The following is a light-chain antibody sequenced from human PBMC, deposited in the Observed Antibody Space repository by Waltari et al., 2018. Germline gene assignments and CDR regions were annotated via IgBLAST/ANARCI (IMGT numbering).Light chain of an antibody. Sequence: QSVLTQPPSASGTPGQRVTIPCSGSSPTIGRNTVTCYQQPPGTAPKLLIYSNNQRPSGLPDRFSGSKSGTSASLAISGLQSEDEADYHCAAWDDSLNGWVFGGGTKLTVL. J-gene: IGLJ3*02. CDR2: SNN. V-gene: IGLV1-44*01. CDR1: SPTIGRNT. CDR3: AAWDDSLNGWV.